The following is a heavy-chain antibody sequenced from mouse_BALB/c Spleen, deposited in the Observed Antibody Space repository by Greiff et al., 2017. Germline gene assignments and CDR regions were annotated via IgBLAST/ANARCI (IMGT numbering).Heavy chain of an antibody. CDR3: ASAYDEDWFAY. D-gene: IGHD2-14*01. J-gene: IGHJ3*01. CDR2: IAPGSGST. V-gene: IGHV1S41*01. Sequence: DLVKPGASVKLSCKASGYTFTSYWINWVKQRPGQGLEWIGRIAPGSGSTYYNEMFKGKATLTVDTSSSTAYIQLSSLSSEDSAVYFCASAYDEDWFAYWGQGTPVTVSA. CDR1: GYTFTSYW.